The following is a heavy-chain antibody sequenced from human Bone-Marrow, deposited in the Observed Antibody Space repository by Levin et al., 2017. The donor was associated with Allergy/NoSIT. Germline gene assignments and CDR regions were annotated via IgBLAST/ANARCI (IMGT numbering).Heavy chain of an antibody. CDR1: GFTFSNYD. J-gene: IGHJ4*02. V-gene: IGHV3-23*01. CDR3: VKVLYGSGNRFFDY. CDR2: ITATGDAP. Sequence: GESLKISCAGSGFTFSNYDMGWVRQAPAKGLEWVSTITATGDAPYYADSVQGRFTISRDTSKNTVYLHMNSLGVEDTAVYYCVKVLYGSGNRFFDYWGQGTRVTVSS. D-gene: IGHD3-10*01.